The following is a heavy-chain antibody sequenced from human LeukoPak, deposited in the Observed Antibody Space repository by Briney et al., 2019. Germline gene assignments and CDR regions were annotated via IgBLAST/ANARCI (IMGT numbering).Heavy chain of an antibody. D-gene: IGHD2-2*01. CDR2: IKQDGSEK. Sequence: GGSLRLSCAASGFTFSSYWMTWVRHAPGKGLEWVANIKQDGSEKKYVDSVKGRFTISRDNAKNSLYLQMNSLRADDTAVYYCARTTSITCYEYWGQGTLVTVTS. CDR1: GFTFSSYW. V-gene: IGHV3-7*01. J-gene: IGHJ4*02. CDR3: ARTTSITCYEY.